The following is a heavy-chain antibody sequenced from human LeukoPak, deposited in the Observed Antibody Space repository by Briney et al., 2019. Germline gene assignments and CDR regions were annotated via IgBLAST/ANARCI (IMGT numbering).Heavy chain of an antibody. V-gene: IGHV1-2*02. D-gene: IGHD6-19*01. J-gene: IGHJ4*02. Sequence: ASVKVSCKASGYTFTGYHMHCVRQAPGQGLEWMGWVNPNSGGTNYAQKFQGRVTMTRDTSISTAYMELRRLRSDDTAVYYCARGGAQGSSGPDYWGQGTLVTVSS. CDR3: ARGGAQGSSGPDY. CDR1: GYTFTGYH. CDR2: VNPNSGGT.